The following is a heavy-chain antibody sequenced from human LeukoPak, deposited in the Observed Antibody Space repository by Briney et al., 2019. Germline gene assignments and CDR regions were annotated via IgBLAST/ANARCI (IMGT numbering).Heavy chain of an antibody. J-gene: IGHJ4*02. D-gene: IGHD2-21*02. CDR1: GYSFSTYW. V-gene: IGHV5-51*01. CDR2: IYPGDSDT. CDR3: ARGDSTHYFDY. Sequence: GESLKISCKGSGYSFSTYWIGWVRQMPGKGLEWMGIIYPGDSDTRYSPSFQGQVTISADKSISTAYLQWRSLKASDTAMYYCARGDSTHYFDYWGQGTLVTVSS.